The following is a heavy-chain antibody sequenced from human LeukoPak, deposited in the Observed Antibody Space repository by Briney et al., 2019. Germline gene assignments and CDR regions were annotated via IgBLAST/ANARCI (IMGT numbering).Heavy chain of an antibody. D-gene: IGHD1/OR15-1a*01. J-gene: IGHJ6*04. CDR1: GYSFSTNG. CDR2: ISAYSGNT. Sequence: ASVKVSCRASGYSFSTNGINWVRHAPRLGLDWVGWISAYSGNTKYAQKSQGRISMTTDTSTNTAYMELGSLTSDDTAVYYCGRAGKNWNNFMDVWGIGTTVTVAS. V-gene: IGHV1-18*04. CDR3: GRAGKNWNNFMDV.